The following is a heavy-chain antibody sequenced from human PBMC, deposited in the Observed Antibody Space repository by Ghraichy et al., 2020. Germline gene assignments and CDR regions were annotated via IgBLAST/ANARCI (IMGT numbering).Heavy chain of an antibody. Sequence: SQTLSLTCTVSGGSMGNFYWGWIRQPAGKGLEWIGRINTSGTTNYNPSLKSRVTMAVDTFKNQFSLRLSSVTAADTAVYYCARVRVSATRGAFDIWGQGTIVTVS. CDR3: ARVRVSATRGAFDI. CDR1: GGSMGNFY. V-gene: IGHV4-4*07. CDR2: INTSGTT. J-gene: IGHJ3*02. D-gene: IGHD1-26*01.